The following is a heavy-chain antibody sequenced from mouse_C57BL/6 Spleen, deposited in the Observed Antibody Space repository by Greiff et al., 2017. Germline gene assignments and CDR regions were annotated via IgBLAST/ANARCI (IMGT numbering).Heavy chain of an antibody. CDR1: GYTFTDYE. Sequence: QVQLQQSGAELVRPGASVTLSCKASGYTFTDYEMHWVKQTPVHGLEWIGAIDPETGGTAYNQKFKGTAILTADKSSSTAYMELRSLTSEDSAVYYCTRWNDYGFDYWGQGTTLTVSS. CDR2: IDPETGGT. V-gene: IGHV1-15*01. D-gene: IGHD2-4*01. CDR3: TRWNDYGFDY. J-gene: IGHJ2*01.